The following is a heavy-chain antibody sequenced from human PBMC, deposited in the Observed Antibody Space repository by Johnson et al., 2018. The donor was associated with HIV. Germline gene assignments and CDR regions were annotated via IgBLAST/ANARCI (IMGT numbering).Heavy chain of an antibody. D-gene: IGHD1-26*01. CDR3: ARDKSGSYRGAFDV. CDR1: GFTFDDYG. J-gene: IGHJ3*01. Sequence: VQLVESGGGVVRPGGSLRLSCAASGFTFDDYGMSWVRQAPGKGLEWVSGINWNGAITGYAGSVKGRFIISRDNAKNSLYLQMNTLRADDTALYYCARDKSGSYRGAFDVWGQGTMVTVSS. CDR2: INWNGAIT. V-gene: IGHV3-20*04.